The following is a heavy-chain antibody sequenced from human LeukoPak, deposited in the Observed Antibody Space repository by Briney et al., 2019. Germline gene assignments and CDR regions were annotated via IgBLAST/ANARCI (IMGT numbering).Heavy chain of an antibody. J-gene: IGHJ4*02. D-gene: IGHD2-15*01. CDR2: ISGSGGST. CDR3: AKGVVVAAPFDY. CDR1: GCTFSSYA. Sequence: GGSLRLSCAASGCTFSSYAMSWVRQPPGKGLEWVSAISGSGGSTYYADSVKGRFTISRDNSENTLYLQMNSLRAEDTAVYYCAKGVVVAAPFDYWGQGTPVTVSS. V-gene: IGHV3-23*01.